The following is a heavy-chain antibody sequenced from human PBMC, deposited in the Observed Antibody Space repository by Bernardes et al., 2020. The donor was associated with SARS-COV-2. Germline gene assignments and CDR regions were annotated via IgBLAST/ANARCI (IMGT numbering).Heavy chain of an antibody. J-gene: IGHJ6*02. D-gene: IGHD6-13*01. CDR2: ISYDGSNK. V-gene: IGHV3-30*03. CDR1: GFTFSSYG. CDR3: ARVHSSSWFSLYYYYYGMEV. Sequence: GGSLRLSCAASGFTFSSYGMHWVRQAPGKGLEWVAVISYDGSNKYYADSVKGRFTISRDNSKNTLYLQMNSLRADDTAVYYCARVHSSSWFSLYYYYYGMEVWGQGTTVTVSS.